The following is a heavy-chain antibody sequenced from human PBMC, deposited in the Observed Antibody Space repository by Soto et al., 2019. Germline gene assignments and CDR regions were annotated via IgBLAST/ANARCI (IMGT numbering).Heavy chain of an antibody. CDR1: GFPFRGYW. Sequence: EVQLVESGGGLIQPGGSLRLSCAASGFPFRGYWMHWVRQVPGKGLEWVLRINGDGSVTQRADSMKGRFTIARANVNNTLHLQMDTLRAEDTAVYYRASSRYSGMYCDYWCQGVLVTVSS. J-gene: IGHJ4*02. V-gene: IGHV3-74*03. D-gene: IGHD6-13*01. CDR2: INGDGSVT. CDR3: ASSRYSGMYCDY.